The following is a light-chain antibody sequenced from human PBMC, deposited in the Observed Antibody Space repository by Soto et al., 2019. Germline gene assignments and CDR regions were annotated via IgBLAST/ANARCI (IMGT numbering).Light chain of an antibody. CDR3: QQYNSYSWT. Sequence: DIQMTQSPSSLSASVGDSVTITCRTSQTINNYLNWYQQKPGKAPKLLVYSASNLQSGVPSRFSGSGSGTESTLTISSLQPDDFATYYCQQYNSYSWTFGQGTKVDIK. CDR1: QTINNY. CDR2: SAS. V-gene: IGKV1-16*01. J-gene: IGKJ1*01.